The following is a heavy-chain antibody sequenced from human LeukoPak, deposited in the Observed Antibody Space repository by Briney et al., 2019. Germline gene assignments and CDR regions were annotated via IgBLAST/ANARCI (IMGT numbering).Heavy chain of an antibody. CDR2: ISYDGSNK. J-gene: IGHJ4*02. CDR1: GFTFSSYG. Sequence: PGGSLRLSCAASGFTFSSYGMHWVRQAPGKGLEWVAVISYDGSNKYYADSVKGRFTISRDNSKNTLYLQMNSLRAEDTAVYYCASARAKKYGYFDYWGQGTLVTVSS. CDR3: ASARAKKYGYFDY. D-gene: IGHD5-18*01. V-gene: IGHV3-30*03.